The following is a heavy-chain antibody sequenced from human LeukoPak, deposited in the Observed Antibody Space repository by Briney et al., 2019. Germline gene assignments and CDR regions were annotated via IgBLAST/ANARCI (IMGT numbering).Heavy chain of an antibody. D-gene: IGHD2-21*01. Sequence: SQTLSLTCTVSGGSISSGSYYWSWIRQPAGKGLEWIVRIYTSGSTNYNPSLKSRVTISVNTSKNQFSLKLRSVTAADTAVYYCARGFSDSSPRFNYYMDVWGKGTTVTVSS. CDR1: GGSISSGSYY. V-gene: IGHV4-61*02. CDR2: IYTSGST. CDR3: ARGFSDSSPRFNYYMDV. J-gene: IGHJ6*03.